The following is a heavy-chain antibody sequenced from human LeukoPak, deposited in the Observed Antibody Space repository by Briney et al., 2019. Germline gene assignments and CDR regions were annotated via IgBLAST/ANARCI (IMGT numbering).Heavy chain of an antibody. V-gene: IGHV3-30*02. Sequence: SGGSLRLSCAVSGLNLNSYAMHWVRQAPGKGLEWVAVIRHDEANSFYADSVQGRFTISRDTSKKLLYLQTNSLRVEDTAVYYCAKEYTPSSPLGELDSWGQGTLVTVSS. D-gene: IGHD6-6*01. J-gene: IGHJ4*02. CDR3: AKEYTPSSPLGELDS. CDR1: GLNLNSYA. CDR2: IRHDEANS.